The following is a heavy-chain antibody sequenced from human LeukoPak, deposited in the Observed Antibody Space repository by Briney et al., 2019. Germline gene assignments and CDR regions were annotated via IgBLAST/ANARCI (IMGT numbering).Heavy chain of an antibody. CDR1: GYTFTSYD. CDR3: ARVSVLRFLEWLHYYMDV. CDR2: MNPNSGNT. V-gene: IGHV1-8*03. J-gene: IGHJ6*03. Sequence: ASVKVSCKASGYTFTSYDINWVRQATGQGLEWMGWMNPNSGNTGYAQKFQGRVTITRNTSISTAYMELSSLRSEDTAVYYSARVSVLRFLEWLHYYMDVWGKGTTVTVSS. D-gene: IGHD3-3*01.